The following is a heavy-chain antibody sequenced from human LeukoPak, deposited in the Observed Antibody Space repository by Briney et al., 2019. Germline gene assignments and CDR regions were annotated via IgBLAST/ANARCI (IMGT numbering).Heavy chain of an antibody. Sequence: ASVKVSCKASGYTFPGYYIHWVRQAPGQGLEWMGWINPNSGGTNYARKFQGRVTMTRDTSITYMELSRLRSDDTAVYYCARAYSGYEAFDYWGQGTLVTVSS. CDR1: GYTFPGYY. CDR3: ARAYSGYEAFDY. J-gene: IGHJ4*02. CDR2: INPNSGGT. D-gene: IGHD5-12*01. V-gene: IGHV1-2*02.